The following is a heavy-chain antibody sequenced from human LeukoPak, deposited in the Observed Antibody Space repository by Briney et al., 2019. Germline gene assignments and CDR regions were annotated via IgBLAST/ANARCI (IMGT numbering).Heavy chain of an antibody. V-gene: IGHV4-34*01. J-gene: IGHJ4*02. Sequence: PSETLSLTCAVYGGSFSGYYWSWIRQPPGKGLEWIGEINHSGSTNYNPSLKSRVTISVDTSKNQFSLKLSSVTAADTAVYYCASRIAVAGIFRAYYFDYWGQGTLVTVSS. CDR2: INHSGST. CDR1: GGSFSGYY. D-gene: IGHD6-19*01. CDR3: ASRIAVAGIFRAYYFDY.